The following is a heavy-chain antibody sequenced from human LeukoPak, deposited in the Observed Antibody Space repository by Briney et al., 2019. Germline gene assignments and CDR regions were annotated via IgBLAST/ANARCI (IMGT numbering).Heavy chain of an antibody. Sequence: GSLRLSCAASGFTFNKYWMTWVRQAPGKGLEWVATIKTDGSQKYYVDSVKGRFSISRDNANNSLYLQLNSLRAGDTAVYYCATDHRNLDAFDIWGQGTTVIVSS. D-gene: IGHD1-14*01. CDR3: ATDHRNLDAFDI. CDR1: GFTFNKYW. V-gene: IGHV3-7*01. CDR2: IKTDGSQK. J-gene: IGHJ3*02.